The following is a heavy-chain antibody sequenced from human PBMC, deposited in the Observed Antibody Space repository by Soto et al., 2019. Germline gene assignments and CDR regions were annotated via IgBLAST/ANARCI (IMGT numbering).Heavy chain of an antibody. J-gene: IGHJ6*03. D-gene: IGHD3-3*01. Sequence: QVQLQESGPGLVKPSQTLSLTCTVSGGSISSGGYYWSWIRQHPGKGLEWIGYIYYSGSTYYNPSLKSRVTISVDTSKNQFSLKLSSVTDADTAVYYCARGPSPRLFGVGYYMDVWGKGTTVTVSS. CDR2: IYYSGST. CDR3: ARGPSPRLFGVGYYMDV. V-gene: IGHV4-31*03. CDR1: GGSISSGGYY.